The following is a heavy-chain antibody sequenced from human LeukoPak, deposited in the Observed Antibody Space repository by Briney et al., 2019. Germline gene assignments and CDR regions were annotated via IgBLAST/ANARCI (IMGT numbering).Heavy chain of an antibody. CDR3: AELGITMIGGV. V-gene: IGHV3-20*04. Sequence: GGSLRLSCAASGFTFSSYWMSWVRQAPGKGLEWVSGIDWNGGSTGYADSVKGRFTISRDNAKNSLYLQMTGVRAEDTAVYYCAELGITMIGGVWGKGTTVTISS. D-gene: IGHD3-10*02. J-gene: IGHJ6*04. CDR2: IDWNGGST. CDR1: GFTFSSYW.